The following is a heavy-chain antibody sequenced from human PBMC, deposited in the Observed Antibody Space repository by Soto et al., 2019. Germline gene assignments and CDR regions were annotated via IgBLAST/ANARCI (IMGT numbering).Heavy chain of an antibody. D-gene: IGHD2-2*02. J-gene: IGHJ6*02. V-gene: IGHV1-2*02. CDR2: INANTGDT. Sequence: GASVKVSCKAPGYIFTDYFVHWVRQAPVQGLEWMGWINANTGDTKYGQKFQGRVTMTRDTSISTAYMEVSRLGSDDTAVYYCARDGEYQLLYGYDYYGLDVWGQGTTVTVSS. CDR1: GYIFTDYF. CDR3: ARDGEYQLLYGYDYYGLDV.